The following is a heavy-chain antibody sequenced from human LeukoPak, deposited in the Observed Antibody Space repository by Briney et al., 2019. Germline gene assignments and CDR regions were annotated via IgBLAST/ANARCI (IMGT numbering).Heavy chain of an antibody. CDR1: GGSISSYY. CDR3: ARGYYDDRSGYCLDY. V-gene: IGHV4-59*01. J-gene: IGHJ4*02. Sequence: SETLSLTCTVSGGSISSYYWSWIRQPPGKGLEWIGYLYYSGSTNYNPSLKSRVTISVDTSKNQFSLKLSSVTAADTALYYCARGYYDDRSGYCLDYWGQGTLVTVSS. CDR2: LYYSGST. D-gene: IGHD3-22*01.